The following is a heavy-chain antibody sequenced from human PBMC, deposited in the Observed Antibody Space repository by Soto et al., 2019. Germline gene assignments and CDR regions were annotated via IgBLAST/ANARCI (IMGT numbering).Heavy chain of an antibody. J-gene: IGHJ3*02. V-gene: IGHV5-51*01. CDR1: GYSLTSYW. CDR2: IYPGDSDT. CDR3: ARRAQGDAFDI. Sequence: PGESLKISCKNSGYSLTSYWIAWVRQMPGKGLEWMGIIYPGDSDTRYSPSFQGQVTISADKSISTAYLQWSSLQASGTAMYYCARRAQGDAFDIWGQGTMVTVSS.